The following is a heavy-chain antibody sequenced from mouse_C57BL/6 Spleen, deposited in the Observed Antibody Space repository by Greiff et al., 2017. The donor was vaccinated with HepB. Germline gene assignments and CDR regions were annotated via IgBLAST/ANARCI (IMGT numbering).Heavy chain of an antibody. D-gene: IGHD2-10*01. V-gene: IGHV1-22*01. J-gene: IGHJ2*01. CDR3: AREGILRRLLPDY. CDR1: GYTFTDYN. CDR2: INPNNGGT. Sequence: VQLQQSGPELVKPGASVKMSCKASGYTFTDYNMHWVKQSHGKSLEWIGYINPNNGGTSYNQKFKGKATLTVNKSSSTAYMELRSLTSEDSAVYYCAREGILRRLLPDYWGQGTTLTVSS.